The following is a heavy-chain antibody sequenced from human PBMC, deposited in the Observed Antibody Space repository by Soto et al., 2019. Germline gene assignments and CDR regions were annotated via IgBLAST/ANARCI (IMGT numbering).Heavy chain of an antibody. Sequence: KASETLSLTCTVSGGSISSGGYYWSWIRQHPGKGLEWIGYIYYSGSTYYNPSLKSRVTISVDTSKNQFSLKLSSVTAADTAVYYCARDFTDSSGPTLGMGVWGQGTTVT. V-gene: IGHV4-31*03. CDR1: GGSISSGGYY. D-gene: IGHD6-19*01. CDR3: ARDFTDSSGPTLGMGV. CDR2: IYYSGST. J-gene: IGHJ6*02.